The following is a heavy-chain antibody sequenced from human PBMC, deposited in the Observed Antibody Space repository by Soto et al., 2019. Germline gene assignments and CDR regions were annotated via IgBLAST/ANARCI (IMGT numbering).Heavy chain of an antibody. CDR1: GGSISSYY. CDR2: IYYSWST. D-gene: IGHD3-10*01. CDR3: ARVWGGAFDI. V-gene: IGHV4-59*01. J-gene: IGHJ3*02. Sequence: QVQLQESGPGLVKPSETLSLTCTVSGGSISSYYWSWIRQPPGKGLEWIGYIYYSWSTNCNPSLKSRVNISVDTSKIQFSLKLSPVTAADTAVYYCARVWGGAFDIWGQGTMVTVSS.